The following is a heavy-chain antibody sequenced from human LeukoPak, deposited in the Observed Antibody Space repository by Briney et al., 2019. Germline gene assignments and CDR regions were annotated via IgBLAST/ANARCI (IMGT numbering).Heavy chain of an antibody. CDR3: ARVLNQVDTAMAYFDY. Sequence: SETLSLTCTVSGYSISSGYYWGWIRQPPGKGLEWIGSIYHSGSTYYNPSLKSRVTISVDTSKNQFSLKLSSVTAADTAVYYCARVLNQVDTAMAYFDYWGQGTLVTVSS. CDR1: GYSISSGYY. D-gene: IGHD5-18*01. V-gene: IGHV4-38-2*02. CDR2: IYHSGST. J-gene: IGHJ4*02.